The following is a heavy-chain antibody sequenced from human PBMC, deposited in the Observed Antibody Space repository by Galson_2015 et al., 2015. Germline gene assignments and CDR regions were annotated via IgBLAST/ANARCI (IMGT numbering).Heavy chain of an antibody. D-gene: IGHD6-25*01. V-gene: IGHV3-20*01. CDR2: INWNGGST. J-gene: IGHJ3*02. CDR3: ARCLCSDPLYYAFDI. Sequence: SLRLSCAASGFTFDDYGMRWALQAPGKGLEWVSGINWNGGSTGYADSVKGRFTISRDNTKNSLYLQMNSLRAEDTALYHCARCLCSDPLYYAFDIWGQGTTVTVSS. CDR1: GFTFDDYG.